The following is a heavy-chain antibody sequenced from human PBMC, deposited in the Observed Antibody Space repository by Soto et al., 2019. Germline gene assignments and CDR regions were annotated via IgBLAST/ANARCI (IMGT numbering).Heavy chain of an antibody. J-gene: IGHJ4*02. CDR3: ARAPYYYDSSGYWAY. CDR2: ISYDGSNK. V-gene: IGHV3-30*04. D-gene: IGHD3-22*01. CDR1: GFTFSSYA. Sequence: TGGSLRLSCAASGFTFSSYAMHWVRQAPGKGLEWVAVISYDGSNKYYADSVKGRFTISRDNSKNTLYLQMNSLRAEDTAVYYCARAPYYYDSSGYWAYWGQGTLVTVSS.